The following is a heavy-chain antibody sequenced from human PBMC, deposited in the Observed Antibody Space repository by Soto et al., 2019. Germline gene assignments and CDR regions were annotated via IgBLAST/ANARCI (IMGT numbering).Heavy chain of an antibody. CDR2: ISSSGTTI. CDR3: VRFGWAAAGPGDY. CDR1: EFTFSSYE. V-gene: IGHV3-48*03. J-gene: IGHJ4*02. D-gene: IGHD6-13*01. Sequence: EVQLVESGGGLVQPGGSLRLSCVASEFTFSSYEMNWVRQAPGKGLEWVSYISSSGTTIYYTDSVKGRFTISRDNAKKSLYLQINSLRAEDTAVYDCVRFGWAAAGPGDYWGQGTLVTVSS.